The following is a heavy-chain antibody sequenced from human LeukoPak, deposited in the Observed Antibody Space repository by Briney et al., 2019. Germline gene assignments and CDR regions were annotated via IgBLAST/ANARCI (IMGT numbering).Heavy chain of an antibody. D-gene: IGHD3-22*01. CDR2: VSGSGSST. CDR3: AKAPIAMIVVAKFYFDY. CDR1: GFTFSSYA. V-gene: IGHV3-23*01. Sequence: GGSLRLSCAASGFTFSSYAMSWVRQAPGKGLEWVSSVSGSGSSTYYADSVKGRFTISRDNSKSTLYLQMNILRAEETAVYYCAKAPIAMIVVAKFYFDYWGRGALVTVSS. J-gene: IGHJ4*02.